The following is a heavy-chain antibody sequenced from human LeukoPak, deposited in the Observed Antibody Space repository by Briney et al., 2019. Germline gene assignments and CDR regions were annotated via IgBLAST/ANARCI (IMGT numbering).Heavy chain of an antibody. CDR1: SYPFTRYG. Sequence: ASVKVSCKASSYPFTRYGISWVRQAPGQGLEWMGWISGSNGNTNYAQKFLGRVTMTADTSTSTAYMELRSLTSDDTAVYYCARDLAELLYYFDYWGQGTLVTVSS. J-gene: IGHJ4*02. V-gene: IGHV1-18*01. CDR3: ARDLAELLYYFDY. CDR2: ISGSNGNT. D-gene: IGHD1-26*01.